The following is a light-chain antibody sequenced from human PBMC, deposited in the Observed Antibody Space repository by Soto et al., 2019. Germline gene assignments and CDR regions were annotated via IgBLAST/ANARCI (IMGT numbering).Light chain of an antibody. CDR3: QQYHLSPLT. CDR1: EANNNNF. J-gene: IGKJ4*01. V-gene: IGKV3-20*01. Sequence: EIVLTQSPGALSVAPGETLSLSCRASEANNNNFVAWYQQRPGQVPRLLMYGASIRVSGVPDRISGRRSGTGFILNIARVEPEDSAVYFCQQYHLSPLTFGGGTQV. CDR2: GAS.